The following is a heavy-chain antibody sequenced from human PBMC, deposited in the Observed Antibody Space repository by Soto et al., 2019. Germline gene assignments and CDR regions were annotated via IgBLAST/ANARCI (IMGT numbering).Heavy chain of an antibody. V-gene: IGHV4-59*08. J-gene: IGHJ4*02. CDR3: AITDSGGWYRVSPFVY. D-gene: IGHD6-19*01. Sequence: KGLEWIGYIYYSGSTNYNPSLKSRVTISVDTSKNQFSLKLSSVTAADTAVYYCAITDSGGWYRVSPFVYWCQGLLGTGSS. CDR2: IYYSGST.